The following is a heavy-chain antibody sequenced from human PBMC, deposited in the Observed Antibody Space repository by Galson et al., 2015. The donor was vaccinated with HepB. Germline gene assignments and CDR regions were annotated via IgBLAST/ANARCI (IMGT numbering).Heavy chain of an antibody. CDR3: GRMDTHSQGVYYYYMDV. CDR2: IYYSGST. Sequence: SETLSLTCTVSGGSISSSSYYWGWIRQPPGKGLEWIGSIYYSGSTYYNPSLKSRVTISVDTSKNQFSLKLTSVTAADTAVYYCGRMDTHSQGVYYYYMDVWGKGTTVTVSS. J-gene: IGHJ6*03. D-gene: IGHD5-18*01. V-gene: IGHV4-39*01. CDR1: GGSISSSSYY.